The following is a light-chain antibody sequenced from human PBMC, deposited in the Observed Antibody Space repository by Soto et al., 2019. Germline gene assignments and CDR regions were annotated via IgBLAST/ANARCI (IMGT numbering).Light chain of an antibody. V-gene: IGLV2-14*02. CDR3: SSYTDSSNYV. CDR1: SSDVGTYNL. CDR2: EGT. Sequence: QSVLTQPASVSGSPGQSITISCTGPSSDVGTYNLVSWYQQHPDKAPKVILYEGTKRPSGVSPRFSGSQSGNTASLTISGLQAEDEADYYCSSYTDSSNYVFGTGTKVTVL. J-gene: IGLJ1*01.